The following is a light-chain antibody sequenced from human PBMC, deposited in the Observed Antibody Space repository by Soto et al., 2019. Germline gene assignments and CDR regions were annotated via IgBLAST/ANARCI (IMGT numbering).Light chain of an antibody. CDR3: QQYGYLVT. CDR1: QRITNNY. J-gene: IGKJ4*01. CDR2: GAS. Sequence: DIVLTQSPGTLSLSPGERATLSCRASQRITNNYLAWYQQKPGRAHRLLIYGASSRATGIPDRFSGSGSGTDFTLTISMLEPEDFAMYYCQQYGYLVTFGGGTKVDIK. V-gene: IGKV3-20*01.